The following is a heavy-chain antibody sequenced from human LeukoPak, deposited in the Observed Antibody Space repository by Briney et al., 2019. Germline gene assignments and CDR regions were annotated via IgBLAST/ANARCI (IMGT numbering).Heavy chain of an antibody. J-gene: IGHJ4*02. V-gene: IGHV3-72*01. Sequence: GGSLRLSCAASGFTFSSYGMRWVRQAPGKGLEWVARIREKPHSYSTEYAASVKGRFTISRDDSKNSLYLQMSSLKTEDTAVYYCARGFRYGSNWGFDYWGQGTLVTVSS. CDR1: GFTFSSYG. CDR2: IREKPHSYST. CDR3: ARGFRYGSNWGFDY. D-gene: IGHD3-16*01.